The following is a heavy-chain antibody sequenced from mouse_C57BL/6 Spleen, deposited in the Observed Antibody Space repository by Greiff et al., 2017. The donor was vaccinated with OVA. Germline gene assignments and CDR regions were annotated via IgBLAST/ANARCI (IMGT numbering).Heavy chain of an antibody. D-gene: IGHD1-3*01. V-gene: IGHV5-9*01. Sequence: EVKLVESGGGLVKPGGSLKLSCAASGFTFSSYTMSWVRQTPEKRLEWVATISGGGGNTYYPDSVKGRFTISRDNAKNTLYLQMSSLRSEDTALYYCARHGAQACMDYWGQGTSVTGAS. CDR2: ISGGGGNT. J-gene: IGHJ4*01. CDR3: ARHGAQACMDY. CDR1: GFTFSSYT.